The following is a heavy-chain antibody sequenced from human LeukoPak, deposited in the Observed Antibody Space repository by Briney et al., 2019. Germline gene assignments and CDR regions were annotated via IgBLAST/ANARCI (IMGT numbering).Heavy chain of an antibody. CDR3: ARDMRHYRYYESDEYYFNFEY. CDR1: GYIFTSYG. V-gene: IGHV1-18*01. J-gene: IGHJ4*02. D-gene: IGHD3-22*01. Sequence: ASVRVSCKASGYIFTSYGLSWVRQAPGQGLEWMGWISANNGHTHYAQKFQGRLTITRDMSTRTVDMELRSLRSDDTAAYYCARDMRHYRYYESDEYYFNFEYWGQGTLVTVSS. CDR2: ISANNGHT.